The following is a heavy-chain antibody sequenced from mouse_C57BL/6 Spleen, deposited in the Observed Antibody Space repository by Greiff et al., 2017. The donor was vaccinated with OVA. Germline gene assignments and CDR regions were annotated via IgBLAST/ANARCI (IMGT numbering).Heavy chain of an antibody. J-gene: IGHJ3*01. CDR3: ASYYYGSSEGFAY. V-gene: IGHV1-75*01. D-gene: IGHD1-1*01. CDR1: GYTFTDYY. Sequence: QVQLQQSGPELVKPGASVKISCKASGYTFTDYYINWVKQRPGQGLEWIGWIFPGSGSTYYNEKFKGKATLTVDKSSSTAYMLLSSLTSEDSAVYFCASYYYGSSEGFAYWGQGTLVTVSA. CDR2: IFPGSGST.